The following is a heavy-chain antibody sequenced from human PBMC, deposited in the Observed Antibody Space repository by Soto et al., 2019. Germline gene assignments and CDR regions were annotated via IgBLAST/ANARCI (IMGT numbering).Heavy chain of an antibody. D-gene: IGHD3-3*01. V-gene: IGHV2-5*01. CDR1: GFSLSTSGVG. CDR3: ARHKITIFGVVRLNGMDV. J-gene: IGHJ6*02. CDR2: IYWNDDK. Sequence: SGPTLVNPTQTLTLTCTFSGFSLSTSGVGVGWIRQPPGKALEWLALIYWNDDKRYSPSLKSRLTITKDTSKNQVVLTMTNMDLVDTATYYCARHKITIFGVVRLNGMDVWGQGTRVTVS.